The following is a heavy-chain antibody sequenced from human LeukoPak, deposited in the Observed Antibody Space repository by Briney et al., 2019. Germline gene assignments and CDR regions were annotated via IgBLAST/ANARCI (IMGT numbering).Heavy chain of an antibody. J-gene: IGHJ6*02. CDR1: GFTFSNSA. Sequence: SVKVSCKASGFTFSNSAFQWVRQARGQRLEWIGWIVVGSDSTKYAQKFRERVSITRDMSTSTAYMELSSLRSEDTAVYYCTAEVYRGHVYSYYYGMDVWGQGTTVTVFS. D-gene: IGHD5-12*01. V-gene: IGHV1-58*01. CDR3: TAEVYRGHVYSYYYGMDV. CDR2: IVVGSDST.